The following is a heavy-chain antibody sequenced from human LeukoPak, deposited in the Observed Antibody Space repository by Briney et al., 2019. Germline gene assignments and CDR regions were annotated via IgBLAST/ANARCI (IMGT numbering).Heavy chain of an antibody. D-gene: IGHD3-16*02. CDR2: ISGSGGST. CDR3: AREYVWGSYPETNYYYGMDV. J-gene: IGHJ6*02. Sequence: HSGGSLRLSCAASGFTFSGYAMSWVRQAPGKGLEWVSAISGSGGSTYYADSVKGRFTISRDNAKNSLYLQMNSLRAEDTAVYYCAREYVWGSYPETNYYYGMDVWGQGTTVTVSS. CDR1: GFTFSGYA. V-gene: IGHV3-23*01.